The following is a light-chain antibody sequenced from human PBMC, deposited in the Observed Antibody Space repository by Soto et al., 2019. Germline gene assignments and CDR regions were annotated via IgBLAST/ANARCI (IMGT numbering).Light chain of an antibody. CDR2: AAS. J-gene: IGKJ4*01. Sequence: DIQMTQSPSSLSASVGDRVTITCRPSQGIAKDLVWYQQKPGKAPKRLIYAASRLQSGVPSRFSGIGSGSHFTLTISSLQPEDFATYYCLQHNSYPLTFGGGTKVEIK. V-gene: IGKV1-17*01. CDR3: LQHNSYPLT. CDR1: QGIAKD.